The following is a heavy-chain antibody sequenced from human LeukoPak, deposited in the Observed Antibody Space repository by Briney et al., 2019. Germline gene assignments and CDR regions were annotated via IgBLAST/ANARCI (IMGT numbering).Heavy chain of an antibody. Sequence: GGSLRLSCAASGFTFTTYAMTWVRQAPGKGLEWVSGISGSGGSTYYADSVKGRFTISRDSAKNSLYLQMNSLRAEDTALYYCAKDIAGSGSFDYWGQGTLVTVSS. V-gene: IGHV3-23*01. D-gene: IGHD6-19*01. J-gene: IGHJ4*02. CDR2: ISGSGGST. CDR3: AKDIAGSGSFDY. CDR1: GFTFTTYA.